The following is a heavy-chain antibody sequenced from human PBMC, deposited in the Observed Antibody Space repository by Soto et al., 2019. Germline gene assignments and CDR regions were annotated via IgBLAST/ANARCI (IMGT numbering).Heavy chain of an antibody. J-gene: IGHJ4*02. Sequence: GGSLRLSCAASGFTFSSYAMSWVRQAPGKGLEWVSAISGSGGSTYYADSVKGRFTISRDNSKNTLYLQMNSLRAEDTAVYYCAKFPSGGPTVWWAYYFDYWGQGTLVTVSS. CDR3: AKFPSGGPTVWWAYYFDY. V-gene: IGHV3-23*01. D-gene: IGHD4-4*01. CDR1: GFTFSSYA. CDR2: ISGSGGST.